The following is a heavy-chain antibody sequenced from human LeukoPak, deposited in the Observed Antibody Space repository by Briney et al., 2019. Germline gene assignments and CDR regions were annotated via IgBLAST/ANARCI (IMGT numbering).Heavy chain of an antibody. D-gene: IGHD2-21*01. J-gene: IGHJ4*02. CDR1: GYTFTVYY. CDR2: INPNTGDT. V-gene: IGHV1-2*02. Sequence: ASVTVSFKASGYTFTVYYMHWVRQAPGQGLEWMGWINPNTGDTHYAQKFQGRVTLTRDTSITTVYMELSRLTSDDTAIFYCAVAPGDYWGQGTLVTVSS. CDR3: AVAPGDY.